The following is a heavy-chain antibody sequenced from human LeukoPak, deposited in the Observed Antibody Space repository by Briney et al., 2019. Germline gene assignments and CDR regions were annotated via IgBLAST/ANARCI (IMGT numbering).Heavy chain of an antibody. J-gene: IGHJ3*02. CDR2: INPNSGGT. CDR1: GYTFTSYG. D-gene: IGHD1-1*01. Sequence: ASVKVSCKASGYTFTSYGISWVRQAPGQGLEWMGWINPNSGGTNYAQKFQGRVTMTRDTSISTAYMELSRLRSDDTAVYYCAVIQLERRSAFDIWGQGTMVTVSS. V-gene: IGHV1-2*02. CDR3: AVIQLERRSAFDI.